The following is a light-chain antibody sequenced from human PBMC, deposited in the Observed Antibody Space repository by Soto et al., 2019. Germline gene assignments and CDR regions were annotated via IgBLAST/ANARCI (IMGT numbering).Light chain of an antibody. CDR2: AAS. CDR1: QSISSY. CDR3: QQSYSTPLT. Sequence: DSQVTEAPSSRPAPVRDCVHMTCRASQSISSYLNRYQQKPGKAPKLLIYAASSLQSGVPSRFSGSGSGTDFTLTISSLQPEDFATYYCQQSYSTPLTFGGGTKVDIK. J-gene: IGKJ4*01. V-gene: IGKV1-39*01.